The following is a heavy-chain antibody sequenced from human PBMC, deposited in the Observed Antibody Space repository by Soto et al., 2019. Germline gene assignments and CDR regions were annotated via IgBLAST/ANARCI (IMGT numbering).Heavy chain of an antibody. CDR1: GLPFSSYA. Sequence: GGSLRFSCAASGLPFSSYAMSWVRQAPGKGLEWVSAISGSGGSTYYADSGKGRFTISRDNSKNTLYLQMNSLRAEDTAVYYCAKGGAALVYYYMDVWGKGTTVTVSS. D-gene: IGHD5-18*01. CDR3: AKGGAALVYYYMDV. J-gene: IGHJ6*03. CDR2: ISGSGGST. V-gene: IGHV3-23*01.